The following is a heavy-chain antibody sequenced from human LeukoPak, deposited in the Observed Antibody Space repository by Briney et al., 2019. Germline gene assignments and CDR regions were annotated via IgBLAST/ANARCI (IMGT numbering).Heavy chain of an antibody. CDR3: AKRGLLYAFDI. CDR2: ISAGGGTP. Sequence: GGSLRLSCAASGFIFSSYAMIWVRQAPGKGLEWVSTISAGGGTPSYAASVKGRFTISRDNSKNTQFMQMNNLTVEDTAVYYCAKRGLLYAFDIWGHGTAVTVSS. J-gene: IGHJ3*02. CDR1: GFIFSSYA. D-gene: IGHD1-26*01. V-gene: IGHV3-23*01.